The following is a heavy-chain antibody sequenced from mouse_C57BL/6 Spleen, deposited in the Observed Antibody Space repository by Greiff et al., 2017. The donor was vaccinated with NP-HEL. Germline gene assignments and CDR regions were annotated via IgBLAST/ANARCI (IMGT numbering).Heavy chain of an antibody. CDR2: ISYDGSN. Sequence: DVKLQESGPGLVKPSQSLSLTCSVTGYSITSGYYWNWIRQFPGNKLEWMGYISYDGSNNYNPSLKNRISITRDTSKNQFFLKLNSVTTEDTATYYCARDRYYGSSYQDYAMDYWGQGTSVTVSS. D-gene: IGHD1-1*01. J-gene: IGHJ4*01. V-gene: IGHV3-6*01. CDR3: ARDRYYGSSYQDYAMDY. CDR1: GYSITSGYY.